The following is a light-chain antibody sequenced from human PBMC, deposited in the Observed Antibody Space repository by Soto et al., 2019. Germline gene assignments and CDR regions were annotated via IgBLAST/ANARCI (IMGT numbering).Light chain of an antibody. CDR2: DAS. Sequence: EILLPQSPATLSLSPGERATLSCVSSQSVSSSYLAWYQQKPGLAPRLLLYDASSRATGIPDRFSGSGSGTDFTLTISRLEPEDFAVYYCQQYGTSPLTFGQGTRLEIK. V-gene: IGKV3D-20*01. J-gene: IGKJ5*01. CDR3: QQYGTSPLT. CDR1: QSVSSSY.